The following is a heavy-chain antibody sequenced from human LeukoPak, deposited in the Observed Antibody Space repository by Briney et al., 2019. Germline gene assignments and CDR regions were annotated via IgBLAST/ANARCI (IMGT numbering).Heavy chain of an antibody. V-gene: IGHV3-30*03. Sequence: PGRSLRLSCAASGFTFSSYGMHWVRQAPGKGLEWVAVISYDGSNKYYADSVKGRFTISRDDAKNSLFLQMNSLRVEDTAVYYCARGPLGEYYGMDVWGQGTTVTVSS. J-gene: IGHJ6*02. CDR1: GFTFSSYG. CDR3: ARGPLGEYYGMDV. D-gene: IGHD3-16*01. CDR2: ISYDGSNK.